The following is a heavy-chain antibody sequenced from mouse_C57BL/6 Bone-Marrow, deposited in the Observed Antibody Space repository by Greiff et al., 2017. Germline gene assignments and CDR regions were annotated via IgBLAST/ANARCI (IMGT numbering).Heavy chain of an antibody. CDR3: VRDRAMVCDY. CDR1: GFTFNTYA. V-gene: IGHV10-3*01. D-gene: IGHD1-1*02. CDR2: IRSKSSNYAT. Sequence: EVQGVESGGGLVQPKGSLKLSCAASGFTFNTYAMHWVRQAPGKGLEWVARIRSKSSNYATSYADSVKDRFTISRDESQCMLYLQMNNLKTEDTAMYYCVRDRAMVCDYWGQGTSVTVSS. J-gene: IGHJ4*01.